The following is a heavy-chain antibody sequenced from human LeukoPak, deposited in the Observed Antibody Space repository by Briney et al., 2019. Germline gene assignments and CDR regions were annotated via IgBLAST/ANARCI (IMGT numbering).Heavy chain of an antibody. Sequence: PGGSLRLSCAASGFTFSRYAMSWVRQAPGKGLGWVSAISGSGGSTYYADSVKGRFTISRDNAKNSLYLQMNSLRAEDTAVYYCARVEVTTEIYYYYYYYYMDVWGKGTTVTISS. CDR2: ISGSGGST. CDR1: GFTFSRYA. J-gene: IGHJ6*03. V-gene: IGHV3-23*01. D-gene: IGHD4-17*01. CDR3: ARVEVTTEIYYYYYYYYMDV.